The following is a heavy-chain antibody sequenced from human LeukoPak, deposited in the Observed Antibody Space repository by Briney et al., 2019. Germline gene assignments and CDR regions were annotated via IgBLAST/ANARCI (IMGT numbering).Heavy chain of an antibody. CDR2: VNRDGSET. J-gene: IGHJ6*02. Sequence: GGSLRLSCAASGFTFSSYGMHWVRQAPGKGLEWVANVNRDGSETYYLDSVKGRFTISKDNAKNSLYLQMNSLRAEDTALYHCARNNGMDVWGQGTTVIVSS. CDR3: ARNNGMDV. V-gene: IGHV3-7*03. CDR1: GFTFSSYG.